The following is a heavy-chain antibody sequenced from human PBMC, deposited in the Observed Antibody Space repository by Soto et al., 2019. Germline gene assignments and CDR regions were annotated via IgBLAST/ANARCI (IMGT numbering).Heavy chain of an antibody. CDR2: TTGSGGVT. J-gene: IGHJ4*02. CDR3: VKSFDYDILTGSTSSFDY. Sequence: GGSLRLTCTASGFTFSSYAMNWVRQAPGKGLEWVSATTGSGGVTYYADSVKGRFTISRDNSKNTLYLQMNSLRAEDTAVYYCVKSFDYDILTGSTSSFDYWGQGPLVTVSS. V-gene: IGHV3-23*01. D-gene: IGHD3-9*01. CDR1: GFTFSSYA.